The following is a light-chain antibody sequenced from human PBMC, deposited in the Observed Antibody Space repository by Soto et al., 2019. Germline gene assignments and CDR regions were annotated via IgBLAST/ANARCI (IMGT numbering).Light chain of an antibody. CDR1: QSVLYRSNNKNY. CDR2: WAS. J-gene: IGKJ1*01. Sequence: DIVMTQSPDSLAVSLGERATINCKSSQSVLYRSNNKNYLAWYQHKPGQPPKLLIYWASTRESGVPDRFSGSGSGTDFTLTISSLQAEDVAVYYCQQYYKTPWTFGQVTKVEIK. V-gene: IGKV4-1*01. CDR3: QQYYKTPWT.